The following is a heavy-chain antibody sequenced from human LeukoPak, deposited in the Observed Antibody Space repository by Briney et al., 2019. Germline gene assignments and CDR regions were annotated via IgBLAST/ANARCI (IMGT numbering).Heavy chain of an antibody. CDR3: ARDSHYGSDNNAFDI. CDR2: INQDGSQS. J-gene: IGHJ3*02. Sequence: GGSLGLSCAVSGFTFTTYWMSWVRQAPGKGLEWVANINQDGSQSYYVDSVRGRFTISRDNAKDLLYLQMNSLRAEDTAVYYCARDSHYGSDNNAFDIWGQGTMVTVSS. V-gene: IGHV3-7*01. D-gene: IGHD3-10*01. CDR1: GFTFTTYW.